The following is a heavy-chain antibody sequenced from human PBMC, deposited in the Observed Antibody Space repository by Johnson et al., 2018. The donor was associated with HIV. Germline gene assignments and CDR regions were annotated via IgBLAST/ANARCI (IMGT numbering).Heavy chain of an antibody. J-gene: IGHJ3*02. Sequence: VQLVESGGGLVQPGGSLRLSCAASGFTFSSYWMSWVRQAPGKGLEWVANIKQDGSERHYVDSVKGRFTVSRDNAKNSLYLQVNSLRGEDTAVYYCAATYYYDSSGSRYPFDIWGQGTMVTVSS. CDR3: AATYYYDSSGSRYPFDI. D-gene: IGHD3-22*01. CDR1: GFTFSSYW. V-gene: IGHV3-7*01. CDR2: IKQDGSER.